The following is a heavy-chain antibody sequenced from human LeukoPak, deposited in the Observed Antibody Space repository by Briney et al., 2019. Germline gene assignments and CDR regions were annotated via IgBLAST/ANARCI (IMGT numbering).Heavy chain of an antibody. CDR1: GGSFSGYY. V-gene: IGHV4-34*12. Sequence: PSETLSLTCAVYGGSFSGYYWGWIRQPPGKGLEWIGNIFHTGSIYYNPSLKSRVTISVDTSKNQFSLKLNSVTASYTAVYYCARGIGGSGTYYKWPFDFWGQGTLVTVSS. CDR2: IFHTGSI. CDR3: ARGIGGSGTYYKWPFDF. J-gene: IGHJ4*02. D-gene: IGHD3-10*01.